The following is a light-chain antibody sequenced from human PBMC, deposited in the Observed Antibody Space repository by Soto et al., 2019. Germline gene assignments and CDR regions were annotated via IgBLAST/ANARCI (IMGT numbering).Light chain of an antibody. CDR3: QQSRSAIT. CDR1: QNFGSSY. J-gene: IGKJ5*01. CDR2: DAS. V-gene: IGKV3-20*01. Sequence: EIVLTQSPGTLSLSPGERATLSCRASQNFGSSYLAWYQQKRGQAPRLLIYDASSRATGIPDRFSGSGSGTDFTLTTSRLEPEDFAVYFCQQSRSAITCGQGTRREIK.